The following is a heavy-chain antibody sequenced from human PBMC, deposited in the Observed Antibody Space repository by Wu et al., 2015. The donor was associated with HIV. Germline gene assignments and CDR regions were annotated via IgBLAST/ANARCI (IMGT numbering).Heavy chain of an antibody. Sequence: QVQLVQSGAEVKTPGASVKVSCKASGYTFTNYDINWVRQAAGQGLEWLGWVNPNSGNTDYAEKFQGRLTMTRATSINTAYMELSGLRSEDTAVYYCARDIFYYYGSGSFNNAPFDYWGQGTLVTVSS. CDR1: GYTFTNYD. CDR3: ARDIFYYYGSGSFNNAPFDY. V-gene: IGHV1-8*01. D-gene: IGHD3-10*01. J-gene: IGHJ4*02. CDR2: VNPNSGNT.